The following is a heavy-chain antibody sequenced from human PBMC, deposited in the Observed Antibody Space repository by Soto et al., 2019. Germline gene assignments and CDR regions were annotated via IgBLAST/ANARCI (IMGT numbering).Heavy chain of an antibody. V-gene: IGHV1-69*01. CDR2: IIPIFGTA. CDR3: ARGYYHRLSDGMDV. Sequence: QVQLVQSGAEVKKPGSSVKVSCKGSGGTFSSYAISWVRQAPGQGLEWMGGIIPIFGTANYAQKFQGRVTITADESTSTAYMELSSLRSEDTAVYYCARGYYHRLSDGMDVWGQGTTVTVSS. D-gene: IGHD2-15*01. J-gene: IGHJ6*02. CDR1: GGTFSSYA.